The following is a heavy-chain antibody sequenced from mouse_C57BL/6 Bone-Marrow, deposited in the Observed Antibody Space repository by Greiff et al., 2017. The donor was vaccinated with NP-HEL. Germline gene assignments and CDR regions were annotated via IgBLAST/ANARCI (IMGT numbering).Heavy chain of an antibody. CDR2: ISDGGSYT. CDR1: GFTFSSYA. J-gene: IGHJ4*01. D-gene: IGHD5-1*01. V-gene: IGHV5-4*01. Sequence: DVQLQESGGGLVKPGGSLKLSCAASGFTFSSYAMSWVRQTPEKRLEWVATISDGGSYTYYPDNVKGRFTISRDNAKNNLYLQMSHLKSEDTAMYYCARDAYPYYAMDYWGQGTSVTVSS. CDR3: ARDAYPYYAMDY.